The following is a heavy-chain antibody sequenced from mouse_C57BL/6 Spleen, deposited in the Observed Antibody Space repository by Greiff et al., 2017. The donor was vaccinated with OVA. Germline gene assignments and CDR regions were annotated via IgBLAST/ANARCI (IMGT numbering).Heavy chain of an antibody. CDR2: ISYDGSN. D-gene: IGHD2-1*01. J-gene: IGHJ2*01. V-gene: IGHV3-6*01. CDR1: GYSITSGYY. CDR3: ARDAYGNPYYFDY. Sequence: EVKLQESGPGLVKPSQSLSLTCSVTGYSITSGYYWNWIRQFPGNKLEWMGYISYDGSNNYNPSLKNRISITRDTSKNQFFLKLNSVTTEDTATYYCARDAYGNPYYFDYWGQGTTLTVSS.